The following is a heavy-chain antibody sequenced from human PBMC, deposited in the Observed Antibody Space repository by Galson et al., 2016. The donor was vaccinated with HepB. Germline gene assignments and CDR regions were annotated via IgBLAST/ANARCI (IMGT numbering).Heavy chain of an antibody. D-gene: IGHD7-27*01. CDR1: GYTFNEYT. V-gene: IGHV1-3*01. CDR3: ARGRRRTGAVKYYFMDV. Sequence: SVKVSCKASGYTFNEYTIHWVRQAPGQRPEWMGWMDAGNINTKYLQTLQGRLTITWDTSASTAYMQLSSLRSKDTAVYYCARGRRRTGAVKYYFMDVWGQGTTVTVSS. J-gene: IGHJ6*03. CDR2: MDAGNINT.